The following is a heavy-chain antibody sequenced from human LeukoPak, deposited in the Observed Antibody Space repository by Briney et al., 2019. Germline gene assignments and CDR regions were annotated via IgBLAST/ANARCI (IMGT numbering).Heavy chain of an antibody. CDR2: ISSSSSYI. Sequence: PGGSLRLSCAASGFTFSSYAMSWVRQAPGKGLEWVSSISSSSSYIYYADSVKGRFTISRDNSKNTLYLQMNSLRAEDTAVYYCAKAPSGSYYSYMDVWGKGTTVTVSS. J-gene: IGHJ6*03. V-gene: IGHV3-21*01. CDR3: AKAPSGSYYSYMDV. D-gene: IGHD1-26*01. CDR1: GFTFSSYA.